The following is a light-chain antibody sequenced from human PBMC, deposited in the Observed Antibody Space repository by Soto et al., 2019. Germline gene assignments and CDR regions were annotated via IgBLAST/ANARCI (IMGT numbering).Light chain of an antibody. V-gene: IGKV3-15*01. Sequence: EIVMTQSPATLSLSPGERAALYCRASQSVTTNLAWYRQKPGQAPRLLIYGASTRATDIPARFSGSGSGTEFTLTISSLQSEDFAIYYCQQYNKWPQTFGQGTKVEIK. CDR2: GAS. CDR3: QQYNKWPQT. CDR1: QSVTTN. J-gene: IGKJ1*01.